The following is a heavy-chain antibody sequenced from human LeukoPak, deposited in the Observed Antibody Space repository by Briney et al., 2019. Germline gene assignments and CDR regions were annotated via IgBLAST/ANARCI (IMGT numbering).Heavy chain of an antibody. V-gene: IGHV1-18*01. CDR2: ISAYNGNT. J-gene: IGHJ4*02. CDR3: ASYLSAGTTNLDDY. Sequence: ASVKVSCKASGYTFTSYGISWVRQAPGQGLEWMGWISAYNGNTNYAQKLQGRVTMTTDTSTSTAYMELRSLRSDDTAVYSCASYLSAGTTNLDDYWGQGTRVTVSA. D-gene: IGHD1-7*01. CDR1: GYTFTSYG.